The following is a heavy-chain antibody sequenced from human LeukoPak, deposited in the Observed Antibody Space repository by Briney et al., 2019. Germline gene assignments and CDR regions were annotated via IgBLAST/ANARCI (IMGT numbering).Heavy chain of an antibody. CDR2: IKQDGSEK. D-gene: IGHD4-17*01. CDR3: ARTSSPYGDYPDY. V-gene: IGHV3-7*01. CDR1: GFTFSSYW. J-gene: IGHJ4*02. Sequence: PGGSLRLSCAASGFTFSSYWMSWVRQAPGKGLEWVANIKQDGSEKYYVDSVKGRFTISRDNAKNSLYLQMNSLRAEDTAVYYCARTSSPYGDYPDYWGQGTLVTVSS.